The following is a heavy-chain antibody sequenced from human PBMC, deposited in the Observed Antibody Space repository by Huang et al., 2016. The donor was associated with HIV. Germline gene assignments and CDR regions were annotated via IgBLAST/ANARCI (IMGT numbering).Heavy chain of an antibody. Sequence: DVQLVESGGDIVQPGGSLRLSCAASGGTFDKYWMNWVRQAPGKGRVWVARINSDGRSATYADLVKGRVTISRDNAQKVLYLEMNSLRGDDAGVYYCARAKGTASTTYFYYFGLDVWGQGTTVTVSS. J-gene: IGHJ6*02. CDR1: GGTFDKYW. V-gene: IGHV3-74*01. CDR3: ARAKGTASTTYFYYFGLDV. D-gene: IGHD1-26*01. CDR2: INSDGRSA.